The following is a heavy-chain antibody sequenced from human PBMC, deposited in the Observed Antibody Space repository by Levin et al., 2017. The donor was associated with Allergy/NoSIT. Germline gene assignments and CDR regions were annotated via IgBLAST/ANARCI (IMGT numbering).Heavy chain of an antibody. D-gene: IGHD6-6*01. CDR2: MNPNSGNT. CDR3: AINQQLVRYFQY. V-gene: IGHV1-8*01. CDR1: GYTFTSYD. Sequence: PGGSLRLSCKASGYTFTSYDINWVRQATGQGLEWMGWMNPNSGNTGYAQKFQGRVTMTRNTSISTAYMELSSLRSEDTAVYYCAINQQLVRYFQYWGQGTLVTVSS. J-gene: IGHJ1*01.